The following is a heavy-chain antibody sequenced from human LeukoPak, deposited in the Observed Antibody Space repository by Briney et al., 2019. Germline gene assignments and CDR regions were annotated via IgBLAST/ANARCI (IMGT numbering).Heavy chain of an antibody. D-gene: IGHD6-13*01. CDR3: AKDVRRGITASVLDY. Sequence: PGGSLRLSCAASGFTFSSYGMHWVRQAPGKGLEWVAVIWYDGSNKYYADSVKGRFTISRDNSKNTLYLQMNSLRAEDTAVYYCAKDVRRGITASVLDYWGQGTLVTVSS. V-gene: IGHV3-33*06. CDR1: GFTFSSYG. J-gene: IGHJ4*02. CDR2: IWYDGSNK.